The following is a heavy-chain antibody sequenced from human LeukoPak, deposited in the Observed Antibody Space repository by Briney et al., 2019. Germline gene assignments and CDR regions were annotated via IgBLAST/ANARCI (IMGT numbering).Heavy chain of an antibody. CDR3: AREGDGRVLLWFGELLRSDYYYYGMDV. CDR2: ISAYNGNT. J-gene: IGHJ6*02. Sequence: ATVKVSCKASGYTFTSYGISWVRHAPGQALEWMGCISAYNGNTNYAQKLQGRVTMTTDTSTSTAYMELRSLRSDDTAVYYCAREGDGRVLLWFGELLRSDYYYYGMDVWGQGTTVTVSS. D-gene: IGHD3-10*01. CDR1: GYTFTSYG. V-gene: IGHV1-18*01.